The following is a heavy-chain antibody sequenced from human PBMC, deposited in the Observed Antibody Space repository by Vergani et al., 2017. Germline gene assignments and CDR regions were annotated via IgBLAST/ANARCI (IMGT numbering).Heavy chain of an antibody. D-gene: IGHD3-9*01. CDR1: GFTFSSHA. V-gene: IGHV3-23*01. CDR3: AKVRRDILTGYYSGYAFDI. CDR2: ISGSGGST. Sequence: EVQLLQSEGAVVQPGGSLRLSCVASGFTFSSHAMSWVRQGHGQGLEWVSAISGSGGSTYYADSVKGRFTISRDNSKNTLYLQMNSLRAEDTAVYYCAKVRRDILTGYYSGYAFDIWGQGTMVTVSS. J-gene: IGHJ3*02.